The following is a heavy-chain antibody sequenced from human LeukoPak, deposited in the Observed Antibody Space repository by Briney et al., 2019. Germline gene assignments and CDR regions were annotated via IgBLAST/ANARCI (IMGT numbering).Heavy chain of an antibody. CDR1: GFTFSSYG. Sequence: PGGSLRLSCAASGFTFSSYGMNWVRQAPGKGLEWVSYISSSSSTIYYADSVKGRFTISRDDAKNSLYLQMNSLRAEDTAVYYCARTYFYDSSGYYPPDIWGQGTLVTVSS. CDR2: ISSSSSTI. CDR3: ARTYFYDSSGYYPPDI. D-gene: IGHD3-22*01. J-gene: IGHJ4*02. V-gene: IGHV3-48*01.